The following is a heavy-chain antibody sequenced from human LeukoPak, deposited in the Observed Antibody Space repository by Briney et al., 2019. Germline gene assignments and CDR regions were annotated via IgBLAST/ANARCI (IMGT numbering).Heavy chain of an antibody. CDR1: GYTFTTYY. CDR2: VNPNSGGT. CDR3: ARGVGSGWYEGDY. Sequence: GASVKVSCKASGYTFTTYYMHWVRQAPGQGLEWMGWVNPNSGGTNYAQKFQGRVTMTRDTSISTAYMELSRLRSDDTAVYYCARGVGSGWYEGDYWGQGTLVTVSS. J-gene: IGHJ4*02. V-gene: IGHV1-2*02. D-gene: IGHD6-19*01.